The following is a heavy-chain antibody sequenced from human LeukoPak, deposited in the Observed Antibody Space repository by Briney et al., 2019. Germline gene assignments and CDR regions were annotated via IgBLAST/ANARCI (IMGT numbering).Heavy chain of an antibody. Sequence: GGSLRLSCTASGFTFGDYAMHWVRQTPGKGLEWVSGISWNSGNIDYADSVKGRFTISRDNAKNSLYLQMNSLRAEDTALYYCAKGRGYNYGYIFGYFDYWGQGTLVTVSS. CDR2: ISWNSGNI. D-gene: IGHD5-18*01. V-gene: IGHV3-9*01. CDR1: GFTFGDYA. CDR3: AKGRGYNYGYIFGYFDY. J-gene: IGHJ4*02.